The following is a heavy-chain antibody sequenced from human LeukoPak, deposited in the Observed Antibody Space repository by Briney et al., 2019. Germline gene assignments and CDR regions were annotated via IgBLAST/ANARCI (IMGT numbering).Heavy chain of an antibody. CDR3: ARESRAGKQWLVLGRHWFDP. J-gene: IGHJ5*02. Sequence: ASVKVSCKASGGTFSSYAISWVRQAPGQGLEWMGGIIPIFGTANYAQKFQGRVTITTDESTSTAYMELSSLRSEDTAVYYCARESRAGKQWLVLGRHWFDPWGQGTLVTVSS. D-gene: IGHD6-19*01. CDR1: GGTFSSYA. CDR2: IIPIFGTA. V-gene: IGHV1-69*05.